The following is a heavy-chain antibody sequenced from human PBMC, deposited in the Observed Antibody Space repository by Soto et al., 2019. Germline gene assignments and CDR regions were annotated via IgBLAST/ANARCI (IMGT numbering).Heavy chain of an antibody. V-gene: IGHV5-51*01. J-gene: IGHJ6*03. CDR2: IYPGDSDT. D-gene: IGHD6-6*01. CDR1: GYSFTSYW. CDR3: ASNLAARPSKSYCYFYMDV. Sequence: PGESLKISCKGSGYSFTSYWIGWVRQMPGKGLEWMGIIYPGDSDTRYRPSFQGQVTISADKSVSTAYLQWSSLKASDTAMYYCASNLAARPSKSYCYFYMDVWGKGTTVTVSS.